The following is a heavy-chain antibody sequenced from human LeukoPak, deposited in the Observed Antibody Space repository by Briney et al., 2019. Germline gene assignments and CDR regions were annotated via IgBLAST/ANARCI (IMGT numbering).Heavy chain of an antibody. D-gene: IGHD3-16*01. J-gene: IGHJ4*02. CDR2: VNVNGGTT. Sequence: AGGSLRLSCTASGFTFSSYAMSWVRQAPGKGLEWVPAVNVNGGTTYYADSVKGRFTVSRDNAENTLYLQINNLSAEDTGTYYCVKEGDLYSPTWYLFEHWGQGTLVTVSS. V-gene: IGHV3-23*01. CDR1: GFTFSSYA. CDR3: VKEGDLYSPTWYLFEH.